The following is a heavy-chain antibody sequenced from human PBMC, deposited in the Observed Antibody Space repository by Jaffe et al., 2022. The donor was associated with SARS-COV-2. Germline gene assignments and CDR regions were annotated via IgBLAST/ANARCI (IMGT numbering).Heavy chain of an antibody. CDR2: ISWNSGSI. J-gene: IGHJ4*02. V-gene: IGHV3-9*01. D-gene: IGHD6-19*01. CDR3: AKGAAGSGWRHFDY. Sequence: EVQLVESGGGLVQPGRSLRLSCAASGFTFDDYAMHWVRQAPGKGLEWVSGISWNSGSIGYADSVKGRFTISRDNAKNSLYLQMNSLRAEDTALYYCAKGAAGSGWRHFDYWGQGTLVTVSS. CDR1: GFTFDDYA.